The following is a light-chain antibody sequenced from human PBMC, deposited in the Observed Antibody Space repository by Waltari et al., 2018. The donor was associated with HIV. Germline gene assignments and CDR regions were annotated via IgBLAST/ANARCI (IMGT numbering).Light chain of an antibody. CDR3: QQSRT. V-gene: IGKV1-5*03. CDR2: KAS. Sequence: DIQMTQSPSTLSASVGDRVTITCRASQSISSWLAWYQQKPGEAPKLLIYKASSLESGVPSRFSGSGSGTEFTLTISSLQPDDFATYYCQQSRTFGQGTKVDSK. CDR1: QSISSW. J-gene: IGKJ1*01.